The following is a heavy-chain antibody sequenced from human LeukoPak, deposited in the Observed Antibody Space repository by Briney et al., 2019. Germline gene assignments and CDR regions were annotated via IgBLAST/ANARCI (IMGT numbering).Heavy chain of an antibody. CDR2: ISGSGGST. V-gene: IGHV3-23*01. CDR3: AKLMIVVVITNSDAFDI. J-gene: IGHJ3*02. D-gene: IGHD3-22*01. Sequence: GGSLRLSCAASGFTFSSYAMSWVRQAPGKGLEWVSAISGSGGSTYYADSVKGRFTISRDNSKNTLYLQMNSLRAEDTAVYYCAKLMIVVVITNSDAFDIWGQGTMVTVS. CDR1: GFTFSSYA.